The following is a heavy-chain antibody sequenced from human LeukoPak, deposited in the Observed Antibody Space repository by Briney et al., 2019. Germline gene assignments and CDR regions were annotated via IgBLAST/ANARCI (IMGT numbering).Heavy chain of an antibody. V-gene: IGHV1-18*01. D-gene: IGHD2-2*01. J-gene: IGHJ4*02. CDR1: GYTFTSYD. CDR3: ARVPDLFSTSFVDY. Sequence: ASVKVSCKASGYTFTSYDINWVRQATGQGLEWMGWISAYNGNTNYAQKLQGRVTVTTDTSTSTAYMELRSLRSDDTAVYYCARVPDLFSTSFVDYWGQGTLVTVSS. CDR2: ISAYNGNT.